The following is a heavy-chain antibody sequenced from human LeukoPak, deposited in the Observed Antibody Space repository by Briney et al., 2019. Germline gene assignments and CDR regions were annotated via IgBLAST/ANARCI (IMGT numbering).Heavy chain of an antibody. CDR2: VSAYADDT. CDR1: GYTFSIYG. V-gene: IGHV1-18*01. D-gene: IGHD2-15*01. Sequence: ASVKVSCKTSGYTFSIYGISWVRQAPGQGLEWMGWVSAYADDTNYVQKFQGRVTMTTDTSTSTAYMELRSLRSDDTAVYYCARDCIGCHGFDYWGQGTLVTVSS. J-gene: IGHJ4*02. CDR3: ARDCIGCHGFDY.